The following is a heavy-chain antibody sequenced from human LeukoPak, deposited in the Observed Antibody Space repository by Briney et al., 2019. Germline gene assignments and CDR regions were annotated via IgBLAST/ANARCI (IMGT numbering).Heavy chain of an antibody. CDR3: ARASPVLYAFDI. CDR2: IYYSGST. J-gene: IGHJ3*02. V-gene: IGHV4-59*01. D-gene: IGHD6-6*01. Sequence: PSETLSLTCTVSGGSISSYYWSWIRQPPGKGLEWIGYIYYSGSTNYNPSLKSRVTISVDTSKNQFSLKLSSVTAADTAVYYCARASPVLYAFDIWGQGTMVTVSS. CDR1: GGSISSYY.